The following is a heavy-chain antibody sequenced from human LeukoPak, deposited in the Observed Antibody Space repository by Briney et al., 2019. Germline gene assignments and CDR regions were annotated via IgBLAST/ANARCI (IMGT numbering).Heavy chain of an antibody. Sequence: PGGSLSLSCAASGFTYNSYAMSWLRQAPGKGLEWVSAMSGSGGSTYYADSVKGRFTISRDNSKNTLYLQMNSLRAEYTAVYYCAKGISRTQLIFDYWGQGTLVSVSS. CDR3: AKGISRTQLIFDY. D-gene: IGHD5-18*01. J-gene: IGHJ4*02. V-gene: IGHV3-23*01. CDR1: GFTYNSYA. CDR2: MSGSGGST.